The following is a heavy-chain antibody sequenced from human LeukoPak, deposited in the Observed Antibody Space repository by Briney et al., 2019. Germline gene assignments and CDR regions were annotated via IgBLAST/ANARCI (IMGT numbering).Heavy chain of an antibody. Sequence: GASLKISCKGSGSSFTSYWIGWVRQMPGKGLEWMGIIYPGDSDTRYSPSFQGQVTISADKSISTAYLQWSSLKASDTALYYCARRYYYDSSGYYFDYWGQGTLVTVSS. D-gene: IGHD3-22*01. V-gene: IGHV5-51*01. J-gene: IGHJ4*02. CDR3: ARRYYYDSSGYYFDY. CDR2: IYPGDSDT. CDR1: GSSFTSYW.